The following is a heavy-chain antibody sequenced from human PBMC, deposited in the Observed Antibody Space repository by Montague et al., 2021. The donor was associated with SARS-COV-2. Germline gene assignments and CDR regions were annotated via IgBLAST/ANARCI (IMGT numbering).Heavy chain of an antibody. CDR1: GGSISSNY. J-gene: IGHJ6*02. V-gene: IGHV4-34*01. D-gene: IGHD3-10*01. CDR3: AGENYPSGSYYNRYYYGLNI. CDR2: VNHSANT. Sequence: SETLSLTCAVYGGSISSNYWCWGWQRQDKGQERNGEVNHSANTKYNSSPKLYVPITIDTSKNKFSLKMTSVTAADTATYYCAGENYPSGSYYNRYYYGLNIWGPGTTVIVSS.